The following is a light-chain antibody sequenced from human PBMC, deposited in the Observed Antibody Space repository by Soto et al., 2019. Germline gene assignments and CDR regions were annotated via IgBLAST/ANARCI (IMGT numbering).Light chain of an antibody. V-gene: IGLV2-14*03. CDR1: SSDVGGYDH. CDR2: DVT. Sequence: QSALTQPASVSGSPGQSITISCTGTSSDVGGYDHVSWYQQHPGKAPKLIIYDVTVRPSGISPRFSGSKSDNTASLAVSGVQPEDEADYFCRSYTNKDTLLFGGGTKVTVL. CDR3: RSYTNKDTLL. J-gene: IGLJ3*02.